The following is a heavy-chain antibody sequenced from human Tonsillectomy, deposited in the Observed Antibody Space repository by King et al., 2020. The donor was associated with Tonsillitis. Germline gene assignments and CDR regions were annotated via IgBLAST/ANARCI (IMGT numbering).Heavy chain of an antibody. J-gene: IGHJ6*02. CDR1: AFTFRPYA. CDR3: ARYSGSHDAMDV. D-gene: IGHD1-26*01. CDR2: ISFDGSSK. V-gene: IGHV3-30-3*02. Sequence: VQLVESGGGVAQPGRSLRLSCAASAFTFRPYAMHWVRQAPGKGLEWVAVISFDGSSKYYADSVKGRFTISRDNSKNTVYLQMNSLRPEDTAVYYCARYSGSHDAMDVWGQGTTVTVSS.